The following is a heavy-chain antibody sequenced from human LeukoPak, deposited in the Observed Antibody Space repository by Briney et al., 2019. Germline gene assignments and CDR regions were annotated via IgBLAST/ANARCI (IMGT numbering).Heavy chain of an antibody. Sequence: ASVKVSCKASGYSFTGYYMHWVRQAPGQGLEWMGWINPNSGDTKYAQKFQGRVTMTRDTSISTAYMELTRLRSDDTAVYYCAREGETLRYFDRPSRGWFDPWGQGTLVTVSS. V-gene: IGHV1-2*02. D-gene: IGHD3-9*01. CDR3: AREGETLRYFDRPSRGWFDP. J-gene: IGHJ5*02. CDR1: GYSFTGYY. CDR2: INPNSGDT.